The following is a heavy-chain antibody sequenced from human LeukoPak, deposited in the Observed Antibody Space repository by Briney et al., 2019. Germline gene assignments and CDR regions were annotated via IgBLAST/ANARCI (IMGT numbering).Heavy chain of an antibody. CDR2: INPSGGST. D-gene: IGHD6-19*01. J-gene: IGHJ4*02. CDR3: ARDLMPPSRWLGYFDY. V-gene: IGHV1-46*01. Sequence: ASVKVSCKASGYTFTSYYMHWVRQAPGQGLEWMGIINPSGGSTSYAQKFQGRVTMTRDTSTSTVYMELSSLRSEDTAVYYCARDLMPPSRWLGYFDYWGQGTLVTVSS. CDR1: GYTFTSYY.